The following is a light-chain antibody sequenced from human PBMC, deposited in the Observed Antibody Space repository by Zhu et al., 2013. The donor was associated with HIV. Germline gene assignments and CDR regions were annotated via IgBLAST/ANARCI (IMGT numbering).Light chain of an antibody. CDR3: QSYDTSLSAWV. Sequence: QSVLTQPPSVSGAPGQRLTISCTGSSSNIGAGYDVHWYQQLPGTAPKLLIYGNTNRPSGVPDRFSGSKSVTSASLAITGLQAEDEADYYCQSYDTSLSAWVFGGGTKLTVV. CDR2: GNT. V-gene: IGLV1-40*01. CDR1: SSNIGAGYD. J-gene: IGLJ3*02.